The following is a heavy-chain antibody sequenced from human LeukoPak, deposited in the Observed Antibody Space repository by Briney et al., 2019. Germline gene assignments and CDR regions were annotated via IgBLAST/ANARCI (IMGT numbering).Heavy chain of an antibody. J-gene: IGHJ6*02. Sequence: SETLSLTCTVSGGSISSHYWSWIRQPPGKGLEWVGDISYSGSTNYNSSLKSRVTISVDTSKNQFSLKLSSVTAADTAVYYCARDYYYDSSGYYGFRNYYGMDVWGQGTTVTVSS. CDR3: ARDYYYDSSGYYGFRNYYGMDV. CDR1: GGSISSHY. CDR2: ISYSGST. V-gene: IGHV4-59*11. D-gene: IGHD3-22*01.